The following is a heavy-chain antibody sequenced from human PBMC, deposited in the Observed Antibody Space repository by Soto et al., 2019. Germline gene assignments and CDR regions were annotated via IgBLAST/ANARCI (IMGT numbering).Heavy chain of an antibody. V-gene: IGHV1-18*01. D-gene: IGHD1-1*01. CDR3: ARGRYGDY. CDR2: ISAHNGNT. CDR1: GYGFTTYG. Sequence: QVHLVQSGAEVKKPGASVKVSCKGSGYGFTTYGITWVRQAPGQGLEWMAWISAHNGNTNYAQKLQGRVTVTRDTSTSTAYMERRSLRSDATAVYCCARGRYGDYWGQGALVTVSS. J-gene: IGHJ4*02.